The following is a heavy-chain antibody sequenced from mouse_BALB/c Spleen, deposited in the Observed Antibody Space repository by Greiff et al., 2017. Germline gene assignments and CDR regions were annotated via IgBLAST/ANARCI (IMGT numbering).Heavy chain of an antibody. CDR2: INPSNGRT. CDR1: GYTFTSYW. V-gene: IGHV1S81*02. Sequence: VQLQQPGAELVKPGASVKLSCKASGYTFTSYWMHWVKQRPGQGLEWIGEINPSNGRTYYNEKFKSKATLTVDKSSSTAYMQLSSLTSEDSAVYYCARGGYDSAMDYWGQGTSVTVSS. J-gene: IGHJ4*01. D-gene: IGHD2-3*01. CDR3: ARGGYDSAMDY.